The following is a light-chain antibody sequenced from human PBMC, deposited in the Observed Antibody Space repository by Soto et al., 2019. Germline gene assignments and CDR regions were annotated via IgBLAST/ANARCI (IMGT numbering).Light chain of an antibody. J-gene: IGLJ1*01. CDR1: SSNIVVNT. Sequence: QSVLTQPPSASGTPGQRITISCSGSSSNIVVNTVNWYQQLPGTAPKLLIYTDNQRPSGGPDRFSGSKSGTSASLPISGLQPEDDAEYYCAASDDNLDGDVFGTGTKLTVL. CDR3: AASDDNLDGDV. CDR2: TDN. V-gene: IGLV1-44*01.